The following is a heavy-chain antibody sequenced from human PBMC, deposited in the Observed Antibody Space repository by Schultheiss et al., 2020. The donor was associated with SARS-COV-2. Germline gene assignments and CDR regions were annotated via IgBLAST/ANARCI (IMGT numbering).Heavy chain of an antibody. Sequence: SETLSLTCTVSGGSISSSSYYWSWIRQPPGKGLEWIGYIYYSGSTYYNPSLKSRVTISVDTSKNQFSLKLSSVTAADTAVYYCARGPARGVVYANRYYYGMDVWGQGTTVTVSS. V-gene: IGHV4-61*05. CDR1: GGSISSSSYY. CDR2: IYYSGST. CDR3: ARGPARGVVYANRYYYGMDV. D-gene: IGHD2-8*02. J-gene: IGHJ6*02.